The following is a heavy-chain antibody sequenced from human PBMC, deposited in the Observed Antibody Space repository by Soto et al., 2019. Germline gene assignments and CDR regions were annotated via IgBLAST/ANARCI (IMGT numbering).Heavy chain of an antibody. CDR2: ISYDGSNK. CDR1: GFTFSSYA. Sequence: QVQLVESGGGVVQPGRSLRLSCAASGFTFSSYAMHWVRQAPGKGLEWVAVISYDGSNKYYADSVKGRFTISRDNSKNTLYLQMNSLRAEDTAVYYCARDRGYYDSSGLFDYWGQGTLVTVSS. V-gene: IGHV3-30-3*01. J-gene: IGHJ4*02. D-gene: IGHD3-22*01. CDR3: ARDRGYYDSSGLFDY.